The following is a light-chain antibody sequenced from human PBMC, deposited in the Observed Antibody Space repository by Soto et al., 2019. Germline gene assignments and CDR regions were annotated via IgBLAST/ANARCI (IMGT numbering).Light chain of an antibody. Sequence: QSVLTQPPSVSGAPGQRVTISCTGSSSNIGAGYDVHWYQQLPGTAPKLLIYGNSNRPSGVPDRFSGSKSATSASLAITGLQAEDEAYYYCQSYDSSLSTYVFGTGTKLTVL. V-gene: IGLV1-40*01. CDR1: SSNIGAGYD. CDR2: GNS. CDR3: QSYDSSLSTYV. J-gene: IGLJ1*01.